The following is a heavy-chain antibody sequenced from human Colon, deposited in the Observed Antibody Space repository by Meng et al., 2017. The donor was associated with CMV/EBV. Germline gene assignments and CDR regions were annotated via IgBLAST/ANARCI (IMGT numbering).Heavy chain of an antibody. J-gene: IGHJ6*02. CDR1: GFTFDDYA. D-gene: IGHD3-3*01. V-gene: IGHV3-43D*03. CDR3: AKDGNAGDFWSGYHYYGMDV. Sequence: GESLKISCAASGFTFDDYAMHWVRQAPGKGLEWVSLISWDGGSTYYADSVKGRFTISRDNSKNSLYLQMNSLRAEDTALYYCAKDGNAGDFWSGYHYYGMDVWGQGTTVTVSS. CDR2: ISWDGGST.